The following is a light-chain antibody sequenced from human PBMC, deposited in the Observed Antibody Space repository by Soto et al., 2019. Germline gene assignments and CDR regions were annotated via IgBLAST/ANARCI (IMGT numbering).Light chain of an antibody. Sequence: DIQMTQSPTTLSASIGDRVTITCRASESIRTWLAWYQHKPGKAPKFLIYDASTLQSGVPSRFSGSGSGTEFTLTISSLQPDDFATYYCLQYSSHSWTFGQGTKVEIK. V-gene: IGKV1-5*01. CDR2: DAS. CDR3: LQYSSHSWT. CDR1: ESIRTW. J-gene: IGKJ1*01.